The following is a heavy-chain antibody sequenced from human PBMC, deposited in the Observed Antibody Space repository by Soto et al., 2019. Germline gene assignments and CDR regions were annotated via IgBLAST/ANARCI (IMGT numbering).Heavy chain of an antibody. CDR3: IQSRCGGDCLQSYASYYYYGMDV. CDR1: SFSLSTGGVG. J-gene: IGHJ6*02. V-gene: IGHV2-5*02. D-gene: IGHD2-21*02. Sequence: QITLKESGPTLVKPTQTLTLTCTFSSFSLSTGGVGVGWIRQPPGKALEWLALIYWDGDKRYSPSLRSRLTINKDTSKNHVVLTMTNMDPVDTATYYCIQSRCGGDCLQSYASYYYYGMDVWGQGTTVTVSS. CDR2: IYWDGDK.